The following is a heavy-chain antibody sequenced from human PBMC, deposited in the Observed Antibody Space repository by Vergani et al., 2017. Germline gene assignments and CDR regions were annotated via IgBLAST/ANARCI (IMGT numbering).Heavy chain of an antibody. CDR1: GASIRSSNYY. V-gene: IGHV4-39*01. D-gene: IGHD6-19*01. CDR3: ARHSTVEWLVKLGWIDP. CDR2: IYYSGST. J-gene: IGHJ5*02. Sequence: QLQLQESGPGLVKPSATLSLTCSVSGASIRSSNYYWGWIRQPPGKGLEWIASIYYSGSTYYTPSLKSRVTISVDTSKNQFSLKLSSVTAADTAVYFWARHSTVEWLVKLGWIDPWGQGILVTVSS.